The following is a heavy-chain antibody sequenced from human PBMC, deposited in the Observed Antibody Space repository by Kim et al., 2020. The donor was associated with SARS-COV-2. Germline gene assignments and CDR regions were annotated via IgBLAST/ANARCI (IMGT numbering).Heavy chain of an antibody. CDR1: GFTFDDYA. J-gene: IGHJ4*02. CDR3: AKDYYGSGSYIIDY. D-gene: IGHD3-10*01. V-gene: IGHV3-9*01. CDR2: ISWNSGSI. Sequence: GGSLRLSCAASGFTFDDYAMHWVRQAPGKGLEWVSGISWNSGSIGYADSVKGRFTISRDNAKNSLYLQMNSLRAEDTALYYCAKDYYGSGSYIIDYWGQGTLVTVSS.